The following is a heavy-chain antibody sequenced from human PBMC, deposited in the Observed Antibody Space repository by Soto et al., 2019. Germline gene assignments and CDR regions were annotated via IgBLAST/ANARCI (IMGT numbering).Heavy chain of an antibody. CDR3: ATADPSVLRFLEGLFGY. D-gene: IGHD3-3*01. J-gene: IGHJ4*02. CDR1: GYTLTELS. Sequence: ASVKVSCKVSGYTLTELSMHWVRQAPGKGLEWMGGFDPEDGETIYAQKFQGRVTMTEDTSTDTAYMELSSLRSEDTAVYYCATADPSVLRFLEGLFGYWGRGTLVTVSS. CDR2: FDPEDGET. V-gene: IGHV1-24*01.